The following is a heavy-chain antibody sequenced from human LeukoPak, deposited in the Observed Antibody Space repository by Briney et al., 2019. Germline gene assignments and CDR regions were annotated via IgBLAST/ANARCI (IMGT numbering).Heavy chain of an antibody. Sequence: SETLSLTCTVSGGSISSYYWSWIRQPPGKGLERIGYIYTSGSTNYNPSLKSRVTISVDTSKNQFSLKLSSVTAADTAVYYCARFAPAMAFDYWGQGTLVTVSS. CDR2: IYTSGST. CDR1: GGSISSYY. J-gene: IGHJ4*02. V-gene: IGHV4-4*09. D-gene: IGHD6-19*01. CDR3: ARFAPAMAFDY.